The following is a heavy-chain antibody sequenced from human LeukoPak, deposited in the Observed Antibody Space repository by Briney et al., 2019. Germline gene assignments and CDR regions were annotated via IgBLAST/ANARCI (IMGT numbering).Heavy chain of an antibody. Sequence: GGSLRLSCAASGFTFSSSWMHWVRQAPGKGLVWVSHITRDGSSTTYADSVKGRFTTSRDNAKNTLYLQMDSLRDDDTAVYYFSRDPGYESWGPFLGGMDVWGNGTTVIVSS. CDR1: GFTFSSSW. D-gene: IGHD3-16*01. CDR3: SRDPGYESWGPFLGGMDV. J-gene: IGHJ6*04. V-gene: IGHV3-74*01. CDR2: ITRDGSST.